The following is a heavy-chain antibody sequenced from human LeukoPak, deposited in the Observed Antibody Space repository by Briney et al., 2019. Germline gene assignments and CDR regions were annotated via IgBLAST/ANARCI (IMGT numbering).Heavy chain of an antibody. CDR3: ASRSGSYGGGDFDY. Sequence: PSETLSLTCAVYGGSFSGYYWSWIRQPPGKGPEWIGEINHSGSTNYNPSLKSRVTISVDTSKNQFSLKLSSVTAADTAVYYCASRSGSYGGGDFDYWGQGTLVTVSS. J-gene: IGHJ4*02. V-gene: IGHV4-34*01. CDR1: GGSFSGYY. CDR2: INHSGST. D-gene: IGHD1-26*01.